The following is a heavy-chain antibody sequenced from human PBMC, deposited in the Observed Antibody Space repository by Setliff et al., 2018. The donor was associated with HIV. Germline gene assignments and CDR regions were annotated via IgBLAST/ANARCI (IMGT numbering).Heavy chain of an antibody. CDR2: ISSSGSTI. CDR3: ARVEPGGSQAFDI. V-gene: IGHV3-11*01. CDR1: GFTFSDYY. D-gene: IGHD3-10*01. Sequence: GGSLRLSCAASGFTFSDYYMSWIRQAPGKGLEWVSYISSSGSTIYYADSVKGRFTISRDNAKNSLYLQMNSLRAEDTAMYYCARVEPGGSQAFDIWGQGTMVTVSS. J-gene: IGHJ3*02.